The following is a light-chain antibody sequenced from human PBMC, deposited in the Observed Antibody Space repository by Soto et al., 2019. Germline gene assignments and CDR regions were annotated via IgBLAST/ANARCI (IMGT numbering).Light chain of an antibody. V-gene: IGKV3-15*01. Sequence: EIVMTQSPATLSVSPGERATLSCRASQSVSSNLAWYQQKPGQAPRLLIYGASTRATGIPARFSGSGSGTEFTLTISSLQSEDSAVYYCQQYNNWGLSFGGGTRVEIK. CDR3: QQYNNWGLS. CDR1: QSVSSN. CDR2: GAS. J-gene: IGKJ4*01.